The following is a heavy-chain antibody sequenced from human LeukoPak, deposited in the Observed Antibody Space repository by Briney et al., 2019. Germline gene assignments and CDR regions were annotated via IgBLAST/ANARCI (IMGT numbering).Heavy chain of an antibody. J-gene: IGHJ6*02. Sequence: GASVKVSCKASGYTFTSYGISWVRRAPGQGLEWMGWISAYNGNTNYAQKLQGRVTMTADTSTSTAYMELRSLRSDDTAVYYCAREHVLRYFDWLGYYYYGMDVWGQGTTVTVSS. CDR2: ISAYNGNT. D-gene: IGHD3-9*01. CDR3: AREHVLRYFDWLGYYYYGMDV. CDR1: GYTFTSYG. V-gene: IGHV1-18*01.